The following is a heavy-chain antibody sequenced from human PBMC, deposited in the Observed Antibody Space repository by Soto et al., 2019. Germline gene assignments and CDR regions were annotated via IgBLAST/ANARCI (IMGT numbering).Heavy chain of an antibody. Sequence: ESGGGLVKPGGALRLSGPASGSAFNTFSMNWVRQAPGKGMEWVSSINDGSPYIYYADSLRTRNTISRDSAKASLFLQIXXLRPDDTAVYYCVRDIGRYFRSGYMDLWGDGATVTVSS. J-gene: IGHJ6*03. V-gene: IGHV3-21*01. CDR3: VRDIGRYFRSGYMDL. CDR1: GSAFNTFS. CDR2: INDGSPYI. D-gene: IGHD3-9*01.